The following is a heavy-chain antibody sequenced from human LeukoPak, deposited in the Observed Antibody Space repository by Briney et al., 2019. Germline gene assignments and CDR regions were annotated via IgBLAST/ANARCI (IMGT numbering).Heavy chain of an antibody. CDR1: GFTFSNSW. V-gene: IGHV3-7*01. Sequence: GGPLRLSCAASGFTFSNSWMSWVRQAPGKGLEWVANINQDGSEKYYVDSVEGRFTISRDNAKNSLYLQMSSLRAEDTAVYYCARDTPSRYTGYDLDYWGQGTLVTVSS. J-gene: IGHJ4*02. D-gene: IGHD5-12*01. CDR2: INQDGSEK. CDR3: ARDTPSRYTGYDLDY.